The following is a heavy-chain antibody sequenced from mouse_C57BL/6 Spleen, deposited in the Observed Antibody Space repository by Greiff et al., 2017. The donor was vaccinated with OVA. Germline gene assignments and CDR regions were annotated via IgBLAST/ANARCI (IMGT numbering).Heavy chain of an antibody. CDR2: INPNNGGT. CDR3: ASGYLAMDY. Sequence: EVKLVESGPELVKPGASVKIPCKASGYTFTDYNMDWVKQSHGKSLEWIGDINPNNGGTIYNQKFKGKATLTVDKSSSTAYMELRSLTSEDTAVYYCASGYLAMDYWGQGTSVTVSS. V-gene: IGHV1-18*01. CDR1: GYTFTDYN. J-gene: IGHJ4*01. D-gene: IGHD2-2*01.